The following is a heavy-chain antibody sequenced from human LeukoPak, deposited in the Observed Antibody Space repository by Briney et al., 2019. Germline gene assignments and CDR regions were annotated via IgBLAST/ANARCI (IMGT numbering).Heavy chain of an antibody. Sequence: GGSLRLSCAASGFTVSSNFMSWVRQAPGKGLEWVSVIHSGGSTYYADSVKGRFTISRDNSKNTLYLQMNSLRVEDTAVYYCALGLVTDYWGQGTLVTVSS. D-gene: IGHD3-9*01. J-gene: IGHJ4*02. V-gene: IGHV3-66*01. CDR1: GFTVSSNF. CDR3: ALGLVTDY. CDR2: IHSGGST.